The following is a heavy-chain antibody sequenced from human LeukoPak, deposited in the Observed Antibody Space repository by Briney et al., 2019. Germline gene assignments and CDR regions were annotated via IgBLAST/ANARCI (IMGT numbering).Heavy chain of an antibody. J-gene: IGHJ4*02. CDR2: IYPDDSET. CDR1: GYKFSDYW. CDR3: AGRESWQRPEHY. V-gene: IGHV5-51*01. Sequence: GESLKISRKGCGYKFSDYWVGWVRQRPGKGLEWMGAIYPDDSETIYSPSFQGQVTISADRSITTAYLQWSSLKASDTAIYCCAGRESWQRPEHYSGQGTLVTVSP. D-gene: IGHD6-25*01.